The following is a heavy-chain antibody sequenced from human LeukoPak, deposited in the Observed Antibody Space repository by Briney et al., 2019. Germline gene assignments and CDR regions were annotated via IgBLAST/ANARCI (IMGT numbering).Heavy chain of an antibody. CDR3: ARDGGGRDGYNSDAFDI. CDR2: IYHSGST. Sequence: SGTLSLTCAVSGGSISSSNWWSWVRQPPGKGLEWIGEIYHSGSTNYNPSLKSRVTISVDTSENQFSLKLSSVTAADTAVYYCARDGGGRDGYNSDAFDIWGQGTMVTVSS. CDR1: GGSISSSNW. D-gene: IGHD5-24*01. J-gene: IGHJ3*02. V-gene: IGHV4-4*02.